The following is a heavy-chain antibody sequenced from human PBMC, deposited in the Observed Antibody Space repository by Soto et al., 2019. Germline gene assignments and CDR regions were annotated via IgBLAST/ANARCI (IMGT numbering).Heavy chain of an antibody. Sequence: QVQLQESGPGLVKPSETLSLTCTVSGGSVSSGSYYWSWIRQPPGKGLEWIGYIYYSGSTNYNPALKSRVTIAVDTFKNQFSLKLSSVTAAGTAVYYCERVGMASRWGQGTLVTVSS. V-gene: IGHV4-61*01. J-gene: IGHJ4*02. CDR3: ERVGMASR. CDR1: GGSVSSGSYY. CDR2: IYYSGST. D-gene: IGHD1-20*01.